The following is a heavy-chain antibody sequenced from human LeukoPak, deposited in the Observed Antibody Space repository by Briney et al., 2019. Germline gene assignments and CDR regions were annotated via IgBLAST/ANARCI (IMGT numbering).Heavy chain of an antibody. Sequence: GGSLRLFCAASGFTFSNYGFHWVRQAPGKGLEWVAVIPYDGSNKYYADSVKGRFTISRDNSKNTLYLQMNTLRAEDTAVYYCAKEVGYGMDVWGQGTTVTVSS. CDR1: GFTFSNYG. V-gene: IGHV3-30*18. D-gene: IGHD1-26*01. J-gene: IGHJ6*02. CDR2: IPYDGSNK. CDR3: AKEVGYGMDV.